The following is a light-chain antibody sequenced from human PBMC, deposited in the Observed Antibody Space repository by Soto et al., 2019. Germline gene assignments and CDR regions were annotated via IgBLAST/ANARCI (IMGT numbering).Light chain of an antibody. Sequence: EIMMTQSPATLSVSPGERVTLSCRARQSAISNLAWYQQKPGQTPRLLISDASTRATDIPARFSGSGSGTDFTLTISSLLSEDFAVYYCHQYYKWPLTFGGGTMV. CDR3: HQYYKWPLT. V-gene: IGKV3-15*01. CDR2: DAS. CDR1: QSAISN. J-gene: IGKJ4*01.